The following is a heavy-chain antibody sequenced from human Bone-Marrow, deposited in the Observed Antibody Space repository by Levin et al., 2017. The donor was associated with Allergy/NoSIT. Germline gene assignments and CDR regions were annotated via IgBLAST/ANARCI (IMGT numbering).Heavy chain of an antibody. D-gene: IGHD4-23*01. CDR2: ISPNSGDT. Sequence: ASVKVSCKGSGHTFTDFYMHWVRQAPGQGLEWVGWISPNSGDTNYAQKFQGRVTMTRDTSISTAYMELSSLTSDDTAVYYCAKGIEYGDKSGVDYWGQGTLVTVS. J-gene: IGHJ4*02. CDR3: AKGIEYGDKSGVDY. V-gene: IGHV1-2*02. CDR1: GHTFTDFY.